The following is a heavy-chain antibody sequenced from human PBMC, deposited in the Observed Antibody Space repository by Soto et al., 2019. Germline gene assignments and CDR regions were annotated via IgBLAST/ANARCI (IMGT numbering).Heavy chain of an antibody. J-gene: IGHJ4*02. CDR2: IYYSGRT. D-gene: IGHD3-16*02. CDR1: GGSISDYQ. V-gene: IGHV4-59*01. CDR3: ARMRGLGEISPYLDY. Sequence: QVQLQESGPGLVKPSETLSLTCSVSGGSISDYQWNWIRQPPGKGLEWIGYIYYSGRTNYSPSLKSRVTISLGTSTKQFSLRLRSVTAADTAVYYCARMRGLGEISPYLDYWGQGALVTVSS.